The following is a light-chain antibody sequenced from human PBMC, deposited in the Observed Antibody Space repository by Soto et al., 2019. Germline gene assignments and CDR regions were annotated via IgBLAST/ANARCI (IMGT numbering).Light chain of an antibody. CDR2: DAS. V-gene: IGKV1-5*01. CDR3: QQYNSYPT. J-gene: IGKJ1*01. Sequence: DIQMTQSPSTLSASVGDRVTITCRASQSISSWLAWYQQKPGKAPKLLIYDASSLESGVPSRFGGSGSGKEFTLTISSLQPDDFATYYCQQYNSYPTCGQGTKVEIK. CDR1: QSISSW.